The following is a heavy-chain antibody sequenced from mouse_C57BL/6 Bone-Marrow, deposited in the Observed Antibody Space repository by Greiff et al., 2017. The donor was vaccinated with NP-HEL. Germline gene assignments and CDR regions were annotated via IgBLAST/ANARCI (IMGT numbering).Heavy chain of an antibody. CDR1: GFTFSDYG. V-gene: IGHV5-17*01. D-gene: IGHD2-2*01. J-gene: IGHJ1*03. CDR2: ISSGSSTI. Sequence: EVQWVESGGGLVKPGGSLKLSCAASGFTFSDYGMHWVRQAPEKGLEWVAYISSGSSTIYYADTVKGRFTISRDNAKNTLFLQMTSLRSEDTAMYYCAGRGIYYGYDVGYFDVWGTGTTVTVSS. CDR3: AGRGIYYGYDVGYFDV.